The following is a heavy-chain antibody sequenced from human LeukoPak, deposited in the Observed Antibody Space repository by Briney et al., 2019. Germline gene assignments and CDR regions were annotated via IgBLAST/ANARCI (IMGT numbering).Heavy chain of an antibody. Sequence: EASVKVSCKASGYTFSSYDINWVRQATGQGLEWMGWMNPNSGNTGYAQKFQGRLNMTRNTSIDTAYMELSRLRSDDTAVYYCARDLYEDIVATSSGYWGQGTLVTVSS. CDR2: MNPNSGNT. V-gene: IGHV1-8*01. J-gene: IGHJ4*02. D-gene: IGHD5-12*01. CDR3: ARDLYEDIVATSSGY. CDR1: GYTFSSYD.